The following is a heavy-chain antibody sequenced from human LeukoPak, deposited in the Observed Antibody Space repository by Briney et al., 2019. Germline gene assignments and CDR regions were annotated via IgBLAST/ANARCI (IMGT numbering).Heavy chain of an antibody. D-gene: IGHD3-16*01. V-gene: IGHV3-23*01. CDR2: ISGSGGST. CDR1: GFTFSNYW. CDR3: AKWAGAWGNYYYGMDV. J-gene: IGHJ6*02. Sequence: GGSLRLSCAASGFTFSNYWMHWVRQAPGKGLEWVSGISGSGGSTYYADSVKGRVTISRDNSKNTLYLQMNSLRAEDTAVYYCAKWAGAWGNYYYGMDVWGQGTTVIVSS.